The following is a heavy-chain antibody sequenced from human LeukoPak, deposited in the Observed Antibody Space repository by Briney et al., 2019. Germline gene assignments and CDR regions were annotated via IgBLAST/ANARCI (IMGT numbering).Heavy chain of an antibody. CDR3: ATLTVVNGEFDY. CDR1: GFTFSSYA. CDR2: ISGSGGST. D-gene: IGHD4-23*01. Sequence: SGGSLRLSCAASGFTFSSYAVSWVRQAPGKGLEWVSAISGSGGSTYYADSVKGRFTISRDNSKNTLYLQMNSLRAEDTAVYYCATLTVVNGEFDYWGQGTLVTVSS. V-gene: IGHV3-23*01. J-gene: IGHJ4*02.